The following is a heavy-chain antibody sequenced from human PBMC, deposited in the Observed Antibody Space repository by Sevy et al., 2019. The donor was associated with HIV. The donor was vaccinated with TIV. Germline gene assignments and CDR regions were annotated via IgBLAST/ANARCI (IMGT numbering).Heavy chain of an antibody. D-gene: IGHD1-26*01. CDR3: AGENAWGRGYS. V-gene: IGHV4-59*08. CDR2: IYYNGHI. Sequence: SETLSLTCTVSGGSITSLYWNWIRQPPGKGLEWIANIYYNGHINYNPSLKSRVTLSLDTSKNQFSVRLSSVTAADTAMYYCAGENAWGRGYSRGQGTLVTVSS. CDR1: GGSITSLY. J-gene: IGHJ5*01.